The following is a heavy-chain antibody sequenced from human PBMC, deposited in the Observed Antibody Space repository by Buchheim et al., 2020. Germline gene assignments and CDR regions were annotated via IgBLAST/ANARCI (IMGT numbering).Heavy chain of an antibody. D-gene: IGHD2-2*01. V-gene: IGHV4-34*01. CDR2: INHSGST. Sequence: QVQLQQWGAGLLKPSETLSLTCAVYGGSFSGYYWSWIRQPPGKGLEWIGEINHSGSTNYNPSLKSRVTISVDTSKNQFSLKLSSVTAADMAVYYCARERLRVVVVPAALDYWGQGTL. CDR3: ARERLRVVVVPAALDY. CDR1: GGSFSGYY. J-gene: IGHJ4*02.